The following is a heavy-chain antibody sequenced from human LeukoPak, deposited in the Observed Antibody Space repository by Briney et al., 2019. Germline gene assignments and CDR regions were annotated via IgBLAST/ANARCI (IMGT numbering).Heavy chain of an antibody. D-gene: IGHD1-26*01. CDR3: AKNSGSYFPRTAFDI. V-gene: IGHV3-23*01. J-gene: IGHJ3*02. Sequence: GGSLRLSCAASGFTFSIYAMSWVRQAPGKVLDWVSAIIVCVGSTYYADSVKGRFTISRDNYQNTLYLQLKSLRAADTAVYYCAKNSGSYFPRTAFDIWGQGTMVTVSS. CDR2: IIVCVGST. CDR1: GFTFSIYA.